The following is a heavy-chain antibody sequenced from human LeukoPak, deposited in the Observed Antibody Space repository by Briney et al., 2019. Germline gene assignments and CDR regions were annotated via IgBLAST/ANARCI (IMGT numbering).Heavy chain of an antibody. V-gene: IGHV3-21*01. CDR2: ISSSSSYI. Sequence: GGSLRLFCAASGFTFSSYSMNWVRQAPGKGLEWVSSISSSSSYIYYADSVKGRFTISRDNAKNSLYLQMNSLRAEDTAVYYCARGEHVVVTANGFVYWGQGTLVTVSS. D-gene: IGHD2-21*02. J-gene: IGHJ4*02. CDR3: ARGEHVVVTANGFVY. CDR1: GFTFSSYS.